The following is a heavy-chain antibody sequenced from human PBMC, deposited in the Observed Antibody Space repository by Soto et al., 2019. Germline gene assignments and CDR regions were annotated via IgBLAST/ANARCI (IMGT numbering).Heavy chain of an antibody. D-gene: IGHD4-17*01. Sequence: PSETLSLTCTVSGGSISSSSYYWGWIRQPPGKGLEWIGSIYYSGSTYYNPSLKSRVTISVDTSKNQFSLKLSSVTAADTAVYYCARDDYGDYYYYGMDVWGQGTTVT. CDR3: ARDDYGDYYYYGMDV. J-gene: IGHJ6*02. V-gene: IGHV4-39*02. CDR1: GGSISSSSYY. CDR2: IYYSGST.